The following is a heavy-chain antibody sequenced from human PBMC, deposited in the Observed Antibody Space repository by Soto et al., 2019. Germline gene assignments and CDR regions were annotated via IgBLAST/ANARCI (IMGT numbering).Heavy chain of an antibody. D-gene: IGHD3-16*01. CDR3: ARGINAGLDY. J-gene: IGHJ4*02. Sequence: QVQVVQSGAEVNKPGASVKVSCKASRYTFRAYSMNWVRQAPGQRLEWMGWINGVNGNTEYSQTFQGRDTITRDTSASIAYMELSSLRPEDTAVYYCARGINAGLDYWGQGTLFTVSS. CDR1: RYTFRAYS. CDR2: INGVNGNT. V-gene: IGHV1-3*01.